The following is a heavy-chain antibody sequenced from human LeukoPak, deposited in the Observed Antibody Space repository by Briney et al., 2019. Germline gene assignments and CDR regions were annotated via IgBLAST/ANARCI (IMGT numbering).Heavy chain of an antibody. V-gene: IGHV4-39*01. CDR3: ARLRWEYQLHHFDY. CDR1: GGSISSSNYY. CDR2: IYYSGST. J-gene: IGHJ4*02. D-gene: IGHD2-2*01. Sequence: PSETLSLTCTVSGGSISSSNYYWGWIRQPPGKGLGWIGSIYYSGSTYYNSSLKSRVTISVDTSKNQFSLKLSSVTAADTAVYYCARLRWEYQLHHFDYWGQGTLVTVSS.